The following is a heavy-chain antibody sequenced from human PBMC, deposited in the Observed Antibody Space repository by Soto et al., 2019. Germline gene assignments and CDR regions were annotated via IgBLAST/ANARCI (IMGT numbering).Heavy chain of an antibody. V-gene: IGHV1-69*13. J-gene: IGHJ3*02. D-gene: IGHD3-22*01. CDR1: GGTFSSYA. CDR2: IIPIFSTP. CDR3: PGPNRQTDYSDTSLDAFDI. Sequence: SVEVSCKASGGTFSSYAMSWVGQGPGQGLEWMGGIIPIFSTPNYAQKSQCGDTITADEPTTTPYMEQSSLRPEDTALYSCPGPNRQTDYSDTSLDAFDICRQGTMVTVSS.